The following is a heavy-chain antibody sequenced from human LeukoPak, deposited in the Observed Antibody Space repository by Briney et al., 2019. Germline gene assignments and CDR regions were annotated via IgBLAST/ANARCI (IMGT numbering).Heavy chain of an antibody. J-gene: IGHJ4*02. D-gene: IGHD1-1*01. CDR3: ARCTTGKTFGSLREIKKSREIDY. CDR1: GFTFSSYS. Sequence: GGSLRLSCAASGFTFSSYSMNWVRQAPGKGLEWVSSISSSSSYINYADSVRGRFTISRGNAKNSLFLQMDGLRGEDTAVYYCARCTTGKTFGSLREIKKSREIDYWGQGTLVTVSS. V-gene: IGHV3-21*01. CDR2: ISSSSSYI.